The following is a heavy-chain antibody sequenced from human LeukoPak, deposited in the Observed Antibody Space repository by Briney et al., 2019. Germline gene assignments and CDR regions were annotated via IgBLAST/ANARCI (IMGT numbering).Heavy chain of an antibody. Sequence: GGSLGLSCKGSGFSVGDHAMSWVRQAPGQGLEWVGFIRSNAYRGTTENAASVKGRFTISRDDSNNIAYLQMNSLKTEDTAVYYCSRGPIELWVHNGMDVWGQGTTVTVSS. CDR3: SRGPIELWVHNGMDV. CDR2: IRSNAYRGTT. V-gene: IGHV3-49*04. CDR1: GFSVGDHA. J-gene: IGHJ6*02. D-gene: IGHD5-18*01.